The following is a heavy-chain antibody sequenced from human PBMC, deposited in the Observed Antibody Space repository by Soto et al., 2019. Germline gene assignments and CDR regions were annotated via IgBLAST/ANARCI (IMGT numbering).Heavy chain of an antibody. V-gene: IGHV2-5*02. J-gene: IGHJ4*02. CDR3: AHCRGGVASF. CDR2: VYWDDDK. CDR1: GFSLNTRDVG. Sequence: QITLNESGPALVKPTQTLTLTCTFSGFSLNTRDVGVGWIRQPPGKALEWLGVVYWDDDKTYSPSLKSRLTITKDTPKNQVVLRMNKMDPVDTATYYCAHCRGGVASFWGQGTLVTVSS. D-gene: IGHD3-16*01.